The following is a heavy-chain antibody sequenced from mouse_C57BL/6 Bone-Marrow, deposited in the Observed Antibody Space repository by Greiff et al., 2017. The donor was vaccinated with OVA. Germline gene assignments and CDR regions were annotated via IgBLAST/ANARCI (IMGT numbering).Heavy chain of an antibody. CDR2: IWSGGST. J-gene: IGHJ2*01. CDR1: GFSLTSYG. V-gene: IGHV2-2*01. Sequence: QVQLKESGPGLVQPSQSLSITCTVSGFSLTSYGLHWVRQSPGKGLEWLGVIWSGGSTDYNAAFISRLSISKDNSKSQVFFKMNSLQADDTAIYYCARNYDGYYVYYFDYWGQGTTLTVSS. D-gene: IGHD2-3*01. CDR3: ARNYDGYYVYYFDY.